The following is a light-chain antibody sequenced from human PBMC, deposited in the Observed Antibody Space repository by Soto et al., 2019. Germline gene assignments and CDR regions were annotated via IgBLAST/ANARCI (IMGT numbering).Light chain of an antibody. CDR1: SSNIGSNY. CDR2: RDN. CDR3: AAWDDSLSGFVV. J-gene: IGLJ2*01. Sequence: QAVVTQPPSASGTPGQRVTISCSGSSSNIGSNYVFWYQQFPGTAPKLLIYRDNQRPSGVPDRFSGSRSGTSASLAISGLRSEDEADYHCAAWDDSLSGFVVFGGGTKVTVL. V-gene: IGLV1-47*01.